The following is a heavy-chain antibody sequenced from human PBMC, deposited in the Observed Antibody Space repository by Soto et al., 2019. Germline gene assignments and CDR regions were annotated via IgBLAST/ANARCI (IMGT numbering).Heavy chain of an antibody. CDR1: GGSISSSSYY. CDR3: ARLLRQYNWLDP. V-gene: IGHV4-39*01. J-gene: IGHJ5*02. CDR2: IYYSGST. Sequence: PSETLSLTCTVSGGSISSSSYYWGWIRQPPGKGLEWIGSIYYSGSTYYNPSLKSRVTISVDTSKNQFSLKLSSVTAADTAVYYCARLLRQYNWLDPWGQGTLVTVSS.